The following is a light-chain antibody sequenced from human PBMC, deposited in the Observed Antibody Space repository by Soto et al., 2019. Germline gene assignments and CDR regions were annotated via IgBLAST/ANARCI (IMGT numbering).Light chain of an antibody. CDR1: QTISSNY. J-gene: IGKJ1*01. CDR3: QQYGGWT. Sequence: EIVLTQSPGTLSVSPGERATLSCRASQTISSNYLARYQQKPGQAPSLLIYGTSSRATGIPDRFSGSGSGTDFTLTISRLEPEDSAIYYCQQYGGWTFGQGTKVEIK. V-gene: IGKV3-20*01. CDR2: GTS.